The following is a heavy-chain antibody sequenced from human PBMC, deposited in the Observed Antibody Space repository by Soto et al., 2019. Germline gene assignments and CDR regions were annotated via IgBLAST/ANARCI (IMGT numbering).Heavy chain of an antibody. D-gene: IGHD2-15*01. J-gene: IGHJ1*01. CDR1: GYTFTSYY. Sequence: ASVKVSCKASGYTFTSYYMHWVRQAPGQGLEWMGIINPSGGNTSYAQKFQGRVTITRDTSTSTAYMELSSLRSEDTAVYYCARIPPNCSGGSCYKYFQHWGQGTLVTVSS. V-gene: IGHV1-46*01. CDR3: ARIPPNCSGGSCYKYFQH. CDR2: INPSGGNT.